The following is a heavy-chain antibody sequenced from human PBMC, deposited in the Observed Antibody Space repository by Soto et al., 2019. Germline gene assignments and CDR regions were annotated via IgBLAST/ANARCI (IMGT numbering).Heavy chain of an antibody. D-gene: IGHD3-10*01. CDR1: GDTFNFYS. J-gene: IGHJ4*02. CDR3: ATSYGSGYRAFDY. V-gene: IGHV1-69*02. Sequence: QVQLVQSGAEVKRPGSSVKVSCKASGDTFNFYSINWVRQAPGLGLEWLGRVNPILSLSNYAQRFQGRVTMTAYKSTSTAYMILNRLTSEDTAIYYCATSYGSGYRAFDYWGQGALVTVSS. CDR2: VNPILSLS.